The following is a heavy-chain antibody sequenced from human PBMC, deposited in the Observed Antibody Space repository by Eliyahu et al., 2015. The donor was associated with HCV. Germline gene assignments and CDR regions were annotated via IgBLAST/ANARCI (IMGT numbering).Heavy chain of an antibody. CDR3: ARASGYARFDP. D-gene: IGHD6-25*01. V-gene: IGHV3-74*01. CDR2: INLDGSRT. J-gene: IGHJ5*02. Sequence: EVQLVESGGGLVQPGGSLRLSCATSGFTFSSYWMHWVRQAPGKGLVWVSHINLDGSRTTYADSVKGRFTVSRDNAKNTLFLQMNSLRVEDTAMYYCARASGYARFDPWGQGSLVTVSS. CDR1: GFTFSSYW.